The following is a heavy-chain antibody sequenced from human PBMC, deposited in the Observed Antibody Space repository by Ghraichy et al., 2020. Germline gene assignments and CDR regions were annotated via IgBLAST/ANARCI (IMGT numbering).Heavy chain of an antibody. V-gene: IGHV3-74*01. CDR3: ASLVVVAATFPYYFDY. D-gene: IGHD2-15*01. J-gene: IGHJ4*02. CDR2: INSDGSST. Sequence: GGSLRLSCAASGFTFSSYWMHWVRQAPGKGLVWVSRINSDGSSTSYADSVKGRFTISRDNAKNTLYLQMNSLRAEDTAVYYCASLVVVAATFPYYFDYWGQGTLVTVSS. CDR1: GFTFSSYW.